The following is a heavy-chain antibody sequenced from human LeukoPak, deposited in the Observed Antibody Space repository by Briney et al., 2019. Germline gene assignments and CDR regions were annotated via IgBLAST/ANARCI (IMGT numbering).Heavy chain of an antibody. CDR1: GFIFSNDA. Sequence: PGGSLRLSCAASGFIFSNDAMHWVRQAPGKGLEWVAFIWFDGSNKHYADSVKGRFTISRDNSEDTLYLQMNSLRAEDTAVYYCAKEGSWTYYYYYYGMDVWGQGTTVTVSS. CDR2: IWFDGSNK. CDR3: AKEGSWTYYYYYYGMDV. J-gene: IGHJ6*02. D-gene: IGHD6-13*01. V-gene: IGHV3-30*02.